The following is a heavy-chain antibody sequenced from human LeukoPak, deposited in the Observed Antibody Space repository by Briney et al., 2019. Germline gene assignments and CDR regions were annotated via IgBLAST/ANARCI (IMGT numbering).Heavy chain of an antibody. CDR3: ARSDQYYDFWSGYYRLHYIDV. J-gene: IGHJ6*03. CDR2: IKQDGSEK. D-gene: IGHD3-3*01. Sequence: PGGXLXXSCAASGFTFSSYWMSWVRQAPGKGLEGVANIKQDGSEKYYVDSVKGRFTISRDNAKNSLYLQMNSLRDEDTAVYYCARSDQYYDFWSGYYRLHYIDVWGKGTTVTVSS. CDR1: GFTFSSYW. V-gene: IGHV3-7*01.